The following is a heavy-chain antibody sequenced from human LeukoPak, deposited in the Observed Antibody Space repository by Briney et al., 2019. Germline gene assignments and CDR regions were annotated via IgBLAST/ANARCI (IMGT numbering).Heavy chain of an antibody. Sequence: KPSETLSLTCAVYGGSFSGYYWSWIRQPPGKGLEWIGEINHSGSTNYDPSLKSRVTISVDTSKNQFSLKQSSVTAADTAVYYCARGPTIFGVVPRLREPIYWYFDLWGRGTLVTVSS. CDR2: INHSGST. V-gene: IGHV4-34*01. CDR3: ARGPTIFGVVPRLREPIYWYFDL. D-gene: IGHD3-3*01. J-gene: IGHJ2*01. CDR1: GGSFSGYY.